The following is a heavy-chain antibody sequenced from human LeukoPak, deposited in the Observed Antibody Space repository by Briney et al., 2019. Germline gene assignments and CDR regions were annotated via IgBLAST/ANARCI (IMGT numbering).Heavy chain of an antibody. CDR3: ARGWSKSGGYSYGN. CDR1: GYTFTGYY. D-gene: IGHD5-18*01. CDR2: TNPNSGGT. Sequence: ASVKVSCKASGYTFTGYYMHWVRQAPGQGLEWMGRTNPNSGGTNYAQKFQGRVTMTRNTSISTAYMELSSLRSEDTAVYYCARGWSKSGGYSYGNWGQGTLVTVSS. V-gene: IGHV1-2*06. J-gene: IGHJ4*02.